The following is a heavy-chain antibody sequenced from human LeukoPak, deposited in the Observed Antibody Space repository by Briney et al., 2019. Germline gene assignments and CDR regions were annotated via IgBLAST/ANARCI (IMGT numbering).Heavy chain of an antibody. Sequence: GGSLRLSCAASGFTFSSLGLHWVRQGPGKGLEWVALIRYDGSSKYYADSVKGRFTISRDHSENTLYLQMNSLRSEDTAVYYCARDLMVGGTMYSGAFDYWGQGTLVTVSS. J-gene: IGHJ4*02. CDR1: GFTFSSLG. CDR2: IRYDGSSK. D-gene: IGHD1-26*01. V-gene: IGHV3-30*02. CDR3: ARDLMVGGTMYSGAFDY.